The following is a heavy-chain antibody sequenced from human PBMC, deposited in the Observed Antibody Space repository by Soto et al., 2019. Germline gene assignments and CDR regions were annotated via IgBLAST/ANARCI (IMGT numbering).Heavy chain of an antibody. CDR1: GYTFTSYD. CDR3: ASGMAPAGIRDNWLDP. V-gene: IGHV1-8*01. D-gene: IGHD6-13*01. Sequence: ASVKVSCKASGYTFTSYDINWVRQATGQGLEWMGWMNPNSGNTGYAQKFQGRVTMTRNTSISTAYMELSSLRSEDTAVYYCASGMAPAGIRDNWLDPWGQGTLVTVSS. J-gene: IGHJ5*02. CDR2: MNPNSGNT.